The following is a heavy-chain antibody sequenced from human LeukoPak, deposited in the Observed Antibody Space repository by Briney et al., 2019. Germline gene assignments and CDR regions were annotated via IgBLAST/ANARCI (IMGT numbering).Heavy chain of an antibody. CDR1: GDSISSGNF. J-gene: IGHJ4*01. V-gene: IGHV4-38-2*02. CDR3: ARERGCYDSSGYGSYSDY. D-gene: IGHD3-22*01. CDR2: IDHRGNT. Sequence: PSETLSLTCIVSGDSISSGNFWGWIRQPPGKGLDYIGNIDHRGNTYYNPSLKSRLTILLDTSRNQFSLRLSSVTAADTAVYYCARERGCYDSSGYGSYSDYWGHGTLVTVSS.